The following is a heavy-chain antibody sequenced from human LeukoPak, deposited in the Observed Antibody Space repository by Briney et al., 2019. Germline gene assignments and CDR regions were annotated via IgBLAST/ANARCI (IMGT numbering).Heavy chain of an antibody. CDR2: ISGSGGST. CDR3: AKDGGEYYYDSSGYPFDY. V-gene: IGHV3-23*01. CDR1: GFTFSSYG. Sequence: GGSLRLSCAASGFTFSSYGMHWVRQAPGKGLEWVSAISGSGGSTYYADSAKGRFTISRDNSKNTLYLQMNSLRAEDTAVYYCAKDGGEYYYDSSGYPFDYWGQGTLVTVSS. J-gene: IGHJ4*02. D-gene: IGHD3-22*01.